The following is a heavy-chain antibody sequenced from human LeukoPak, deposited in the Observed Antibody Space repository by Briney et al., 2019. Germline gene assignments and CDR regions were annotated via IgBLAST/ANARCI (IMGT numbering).Heavy chain of an antibody. CDR3: AKDSGSYYPLDY. D-gene: IGHD1-26*01. CDR2: IWYDGSNK. Sequence: TGGSLRLSCAASGFTFSRYGMHWVRQAPGKGLEWVAVIWYDGSNKYYADSVKGRFTISRDNSKNTLYLQMNSLRAEDTAVYYCAKDSGSYYPLDYWGQGTLVTVSS. J-gene: IGHJ4*02. V-gene: IGHV3-33*06. CDR1: GFTFSRYG.